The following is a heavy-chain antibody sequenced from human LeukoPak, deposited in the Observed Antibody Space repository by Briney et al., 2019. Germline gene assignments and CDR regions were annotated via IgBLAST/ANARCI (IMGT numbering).Heavy chain of an antibody. Sequence: GGSLRLSCEASGFTFSSYSMNWVRQAPGKGLEWVSSISSSSSYIHYADSVKGRFTISRDNAKNSLYLQMNSLRAEDTAVYYCAELGITMIGGVWGKGTTVTISS. CDR3: AELGITMIGGV. J-gene: IGHJ6*04. D-gene: IGHD3-10*02. CDR1: GFTFSSYS. CDR2: ISSSSSYI. V-gene: IGHV3-21*01.